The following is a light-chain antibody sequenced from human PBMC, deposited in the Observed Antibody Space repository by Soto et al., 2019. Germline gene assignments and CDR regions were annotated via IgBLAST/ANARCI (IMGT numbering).Light chain of an antibody. V-gene: IGKV3-20*01. CDR1: QSVSSTY. CDR3: QQYGSSPPFT. Sequence: EIVLTQSPGTLSLSPGERATLSCRASQSVSSTYIAWYQQNPGQAPRLLIYGASIRATGIPDRFSGSGSGTDFTLTISRLELEDFAVYFCQQYGSSPPFTFGQGTKVDIK. J-gene: IGKJ2*01. CDR2: GAS.